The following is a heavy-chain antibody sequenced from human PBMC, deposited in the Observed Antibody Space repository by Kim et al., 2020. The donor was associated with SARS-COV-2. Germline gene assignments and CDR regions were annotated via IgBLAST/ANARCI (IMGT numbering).Heavy chain of an antibody. D-gene: IGHD2-15*01. V-gene: IGHV3-30*18. CDR1: GFTFSSYG. CDR3: AKGRYCSGGSCYPEFDY. CDR2: MLDDGSHK. Sequence: GGSLRLSCAASGFTFSSYGMHWVRQAPGKGLEWVAVMLDDGSHKSYAESVKGRFTISRDNSKNTLYLQMNSLRTEDTAVYYCAKGRYCSGGSCYPEFDYWGQGTLVTVSS. J-gene: IGHJ4*02.